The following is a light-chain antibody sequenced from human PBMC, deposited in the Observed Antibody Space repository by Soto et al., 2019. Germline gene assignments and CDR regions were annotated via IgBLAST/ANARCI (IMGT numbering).Light chain of an antibody. CDR3: QQYNDWPPRT. Sequence: EIVMTQSPATLSVSPGERATLSCRASQSVSSNLAWYQQKPGQAPRLLLYGASTRVTGIPARFSGSGSGTEFTLTISSLQSEDFAVYYCQQYNDWPPRTFGQGTKVEIK. J-gene: IGKJ1*01. CDR2: GAS. V-gene: IGKV3-15*01. CDR1: QSVSSN.